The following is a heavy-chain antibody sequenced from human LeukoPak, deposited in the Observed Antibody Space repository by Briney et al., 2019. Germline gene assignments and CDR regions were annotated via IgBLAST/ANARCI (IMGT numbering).Heavy chain of an antibody. J-gene: IGHJ6*02. CDR1: GYSFTSYW. V-gene: IGHV5-51*01. CDR3: ARRDGYCSSTSCYADYYYGMDV. Sequence: GESLKISCKGSGYSFTSYWIGWVRQMPGKGLEWMGIIYPGDSDTTYSPSFQGQVTISADKSISTAYLQWSSLKASDTAMYYCARRDGYCSSTSCYADYYYGMDVWGQGTAVTVSS. D-gene: IGHD2-2*01. CDR2: IYPGDSDT.